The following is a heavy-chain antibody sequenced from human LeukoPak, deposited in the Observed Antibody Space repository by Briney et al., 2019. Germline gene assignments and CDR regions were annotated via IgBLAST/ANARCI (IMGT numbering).Heavy chain of an antibody. CDR2: INPNSGGT. J-gene: IGHJ4*02. V-gene: IGHV1-2*02. CDR3: ARSGLCSSPFDY. D-gene: IGHD6-13*01. Sequence: ASVKVSCKASGYTFTGYYMHWVRQAPGQGPEWMGWINPNSGGTNYAQKFQGRVTMTRDTSISTAYMELSRLRSDDTAVYYCARSGLCSSPFDYWGQGTLVTVSS. CDR1: GYTFTGYY.